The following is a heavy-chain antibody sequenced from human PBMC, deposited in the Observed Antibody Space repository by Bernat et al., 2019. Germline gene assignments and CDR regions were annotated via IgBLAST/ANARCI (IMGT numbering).Heavy chain of an antibody. CDR1: GYTFTSYG. D-gene: IGHD3-16*01. CDR3: ARRSTARVGGGFVDY. V-gene: IGHV1-18*01. J-gene: IGHJ4*02. Sequence: QVQLVQSGAEVKKPGASVKVSCKASGYTFTSYGISWVRQAPGQGLEWMGWISAYNGNTDYAQKLQDRVTMTTDTATSTAYMELRSLRSDDRAVYYCARRSTARVGGGFVDYWGQGTLVTVSS. CDR2: ISAYNGNT.